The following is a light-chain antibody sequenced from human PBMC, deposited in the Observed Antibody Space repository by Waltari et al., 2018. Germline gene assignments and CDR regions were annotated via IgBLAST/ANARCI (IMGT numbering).Light chain of an antibody. Sequence: SALTQPDSVSGSPGQSITISCSGISSDSGGTNYVSWYQQHPGEAPKVIIYDVTNRPSGVSNRFSGSKSGSSASLIISGLQPEDEAVYYCSSFTSSTTGIFGGGTKLTVL. V-gene: IGLV2-14*03. CDR1: SSDSGGTNY. CDR3: SSFTSSTTGI. J-gene: IGLJ2*01. CDR2: DVT.